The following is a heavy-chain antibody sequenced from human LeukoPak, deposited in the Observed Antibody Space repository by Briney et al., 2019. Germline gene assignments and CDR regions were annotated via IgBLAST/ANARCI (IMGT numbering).Heavy chain of an antibody. CDR1: GYTFTSYD. J-gene: IGHJ4*02. D-gene: IGHD3-9*01. V-gene: IGHV1-8*01. CDR2: MNPNSGNT. Sequence: GASVKVSCKASGYTFTSYDINWVRQATGQGLELMGWMNPNSGNTGYAQKFQGRVTMTRNTSISTAYMELSSLRSEDTAVYYCATFYDILTGYHIDYWGQGTLVTVSS. CDR3: ATFYDILTGYHIDY.